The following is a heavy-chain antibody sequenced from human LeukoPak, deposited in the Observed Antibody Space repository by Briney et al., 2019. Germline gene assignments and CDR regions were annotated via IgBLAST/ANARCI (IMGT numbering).Heavy chain of an antibody. Sequence: PGGSLRLSCAASRFTFSIYAMHWVRQAPGKGLEWVAVISYTGMYEYYADSVKGRFTISRGNSKNTLYLQMNSLRVDDTAVYYCARAADYYDSSGQYYMDVWGKGTTVTVSS. D-gene: IGHD3-22*01. V-gene: IGHV3-30*04. CDR1: RFTFSIYA. J-gene: IGHJ6*03. CDR3: ARAADYYDSSGQYYMDV. CDR2: ISYTGMYE.